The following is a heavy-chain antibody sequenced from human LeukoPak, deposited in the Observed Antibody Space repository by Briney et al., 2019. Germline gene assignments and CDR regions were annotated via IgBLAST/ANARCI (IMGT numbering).Heavy chain of an antibody. CDR2: ISSSSSYI. J-gene: IGHJ4*02. D-gene: IGHD5-12*01. CDR1: GFTLSSYS. Sequence: PGGSLRLSCAASGFTLSSYSMNWVRQAPGKGLEWVSSISSSSSYIYYADSVKGRFTISRDNAKNSLYLQMNSLRAEDTAVYYCARDRRDGYDWSFDYWGQGTLVTVSS. CDR3: ARDRRDGYDWSFDY. V-gene: IGHV3-21*01.